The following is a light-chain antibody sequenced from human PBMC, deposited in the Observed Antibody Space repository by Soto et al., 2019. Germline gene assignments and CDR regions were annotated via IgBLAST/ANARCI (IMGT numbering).Light chain of an antibody. CDR2: SNN. CDR3: AAWDDSLNGYV. J-gene: IGLJ1*01. Sequence: QSVLTQPPSVTGAPGQRVTISCTGSHSDIGAGYGVHWYQQFPHSAPKLLIYSNNQRPSGVPDRFSGSKSGTSASLAISGLQSEDEADYYCAAWDDSLNGYVFGTGTKVTVL. CDR1: HSDIGAGYG. V-gene: IGLV1-40*01.